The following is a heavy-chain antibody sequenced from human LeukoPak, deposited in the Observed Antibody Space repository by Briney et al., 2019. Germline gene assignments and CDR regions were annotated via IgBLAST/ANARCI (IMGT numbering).Heavy chain of an antibody. CDR2: ISGSGGST. Sequence: PGGSLRLSCAASGFTFNSYSMNWVRQAPGKGLEWVSAISGSGGSTYYADSVKGRFTISRDNSKNTLYLQMNSLRAEDTAVYYCAKVSYDYVWGSYPYYFDYWGQGTLVTVSS. D-gene: IGHD3-16*01. CDR3: AKVSYDYVWGSYPYYFDY. CDR1: GFTFNSYS. V-gene: IGHV3-23*01. J-gene: IGHJ4*02.